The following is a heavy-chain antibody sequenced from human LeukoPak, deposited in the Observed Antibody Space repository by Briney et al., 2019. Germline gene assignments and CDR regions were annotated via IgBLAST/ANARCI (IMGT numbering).Heavy chain of an antibody. V-gene: IGHV4-39*01. D-gene: IGHD4-17*01. J-gene: IGHJ5*02. CDR1: GGSISRSTYH. CDR3: ARHYVAVTTSGGWFDP. CDR2: IYHSGST. Sequence: SETLSLTCSVSGGSISRSTYHWGWIRQPPGKGLEWIGSIYHSGSTYYNPSLNSRVTISVDTSKNQFSLKLGSVTAADTAVYFCARHYVAVTTSGGWFDPWGQGTLVTVSP.